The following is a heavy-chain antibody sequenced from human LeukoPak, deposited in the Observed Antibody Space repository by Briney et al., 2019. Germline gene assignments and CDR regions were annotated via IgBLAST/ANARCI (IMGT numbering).Heavy chain of an antibody. CDR2: IYTSGST. Sequence: SETLSLTCTVSGGSISSGSYYWSWIRQPAGKGLEWIGRIYTSGSTNYNPSLKSRVTISVDTSKNQFSLKLSSVTAADTAVYYCARGGYYGSGNDFRFDPWGQGTLVTVSS. V-gene: IGHV4-61*02. D-gene: IGHD3-10*01. J-gene: IGHJ5*02. CDR1: GGSISSGSYY. CDR3: ARGGYYGSGNDFRFDP.